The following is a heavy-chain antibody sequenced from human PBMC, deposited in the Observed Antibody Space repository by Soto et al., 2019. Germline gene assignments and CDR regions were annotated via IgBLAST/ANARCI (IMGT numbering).Heavy chain of an antibody. D-gene: IGHD6-19*01. Sequence: QVQLQESGPGLVKPSGTLSLTCAVSGDSVSSPYYWCWVRQPPGKGLEWIGEVFHTGTTSYNPSLGSRVTIPMAKSNNQFSLVLGYVAVADTAVYYCARSAGWYAVHSWGPGTLVIVSS. CDR2: VFHTGTT. CDR1: GDSVSSPYY. V-gene: IGHV4-4*02. CDR3: ARSAGWYAVHS. J-gene: IGHJ4*02.